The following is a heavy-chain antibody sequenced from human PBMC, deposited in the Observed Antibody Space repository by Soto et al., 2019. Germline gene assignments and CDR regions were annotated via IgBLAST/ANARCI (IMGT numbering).Heavy chain of an antibody. D-gene: IGHD3-22*01. CDR2: IRSKANSYAT. Sequence: EVQLVESGGGLVQPGGSLKLSCAASGFTFSGSAMHWVRQASGKGLEWVGRIRSKANSYATAYAASVKGRFTISRDDSKNTEYLQMNSLKTEDTAVYYCTRQSGDSPGYYYYGMDVWGQGTTVTVSS. J-gene: IGHJ6*02. CDR3: TRQSGDSPGYYYYGMDV. V-gene: IGHV3-73*02. CDR1: GFTFSGSA.